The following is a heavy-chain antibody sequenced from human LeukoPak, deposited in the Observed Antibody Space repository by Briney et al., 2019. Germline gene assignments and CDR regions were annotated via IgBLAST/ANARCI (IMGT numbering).Heavy chain of an antibody. CDR1: GFSFSNYG. Sequence: GGSLRLSRAASGFSFSNYGMHWVRQAPGKGLEWVALIQSDGSKTYSADSVKGRFTISRDNPRNTLYLQMNRLRPEDTAVYCCAKRYCKSATCRSDMDAWGQGTTVTVSS. J-gene: IGHJ6*02. V-gene: IGHV3-30*02. CDR3: AKRYCKSATCRSDMDA. D-gene: IGHD2-15*01. CDR2: IQSDGSKT.